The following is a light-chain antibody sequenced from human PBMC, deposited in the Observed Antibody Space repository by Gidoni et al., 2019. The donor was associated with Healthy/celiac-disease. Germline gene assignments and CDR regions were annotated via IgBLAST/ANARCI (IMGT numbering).Light chain of an antibody. Sequence: DLHITQSPSSLSASVGDRVPITCRASQSIMIYLKWYQQKPGKAPKLLIYAASSLQSGVQSRFSGSGSGTDFTLTISRLQPEDFATYYCQQSYSTPQTFGQGTKVEIK. V-gene: IGKV1-39*01. J-gene: IGKJ1*01. CDR1: QSIMIY. CDR3: QQSYSTPQT. CDR2: AAS.